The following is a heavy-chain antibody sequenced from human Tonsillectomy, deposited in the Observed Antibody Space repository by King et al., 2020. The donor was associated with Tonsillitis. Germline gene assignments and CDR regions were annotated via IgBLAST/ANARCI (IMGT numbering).Heavy chain of an antibody. CDR3: AREGIDAFDI. CDR1: GFTFSRYG. CDR2: IGYDGRDK. Sequence: VQLVESGGGVVQPGGSLRLSCAASGFTFSRYGMHWVRQAPGKGLEWVAFIGYDGRDKYYADSVKGRFTISRDNSKNTLYLQKNSLRAEDTDVYYCAREGIDAFDIWGQGTMVTVSS. V-gene: IGHV3-30*02. D-gene: IGHD3-10*01. J-gene: IGHJ3*02.